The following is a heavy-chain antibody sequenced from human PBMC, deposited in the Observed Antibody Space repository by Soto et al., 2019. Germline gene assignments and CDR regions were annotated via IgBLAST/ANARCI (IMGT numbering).Heavy chain of an antibody. D-gene: IGHD5-12*01. CDR1: GFRLSSYA. V-gene: IGHV3-66*01. Sequence: PGGSLRLSCAGSGFRLSSYAMSWVRQATGKGLEWVSVIHSGGSTYYADSVRGRFTISRDNSKNTLYLQMSSLRAEDTAVYYCARGMGPGGYANWLDPWGQGTLVTVSS. CDR3: ARGMGPGGYANWLDP. CDR2: IHSGGST. J-gene: IGHJ5*02.